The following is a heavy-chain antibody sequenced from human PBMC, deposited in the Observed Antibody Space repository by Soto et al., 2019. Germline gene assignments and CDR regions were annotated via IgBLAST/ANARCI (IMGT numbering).Heavy chain of an antibody. CDR2: ISHRGDNK. V-gene: IGHV3-30-3*01. J-gene: IGHJ6*02. CDR1: GFTFSEYG. Sequence: QVQLVESGGGVVQPGRSLRLSCEASGFTFSEYGMHWVRQAPGKGLEWEAGISHRGDNKYIADSVKGRFTISRDNSKNMLFLQMTSMRVEDTAVYHCATVGYCSEDSCYTLTIRYGMDVWGHGTTVIVSS. CDR3: ATVGYCSEDSCYTLTIRYGMDV. D-gene: IGHD2-15*01.